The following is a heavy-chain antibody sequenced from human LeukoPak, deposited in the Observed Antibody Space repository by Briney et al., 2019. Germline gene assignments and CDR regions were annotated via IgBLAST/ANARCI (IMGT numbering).Heavy chain of an antibody. D-gene: IGHD5-18*01. V-gene: IGHV4-59*08. J-gene: IGHJ4*02. Sequence: SETLSLTCTVSGGSISSYYWSWIRQPPGKGLEWIGYIYYSGSTNYNPPLKSRVTISVDTSKNQFSLKLSSVTAADTAVYYCARGYSYGYGFDYWGQGTLVTVSS. CDR3: ARGYSYGYGFDY. CDR1: GGSISSYY. CDR2: IYYSGST.